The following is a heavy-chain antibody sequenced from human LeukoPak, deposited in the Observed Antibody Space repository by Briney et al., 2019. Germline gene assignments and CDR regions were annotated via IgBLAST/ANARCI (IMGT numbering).Heavy chain of an antibody. Sequence: GGSLRLSCAASGFTFSSYAMSWVRQAPGKGLEWVSTISGSGGSTYYADSVKGRFTISRDNSKNTLYLQMNSLRAEDTAVYYCARDYYDSSGYYSLPPFDYWGQGTLVTVSS. J-gene: IGHJ4*02. D-gene: IGHD3-22*01. CDR1: GFTFSSYA. V-gene: IGHV3-23*01. CDR2: ISGSGGST. CDR3: ARDYYDSSGYYSLPPFDY.